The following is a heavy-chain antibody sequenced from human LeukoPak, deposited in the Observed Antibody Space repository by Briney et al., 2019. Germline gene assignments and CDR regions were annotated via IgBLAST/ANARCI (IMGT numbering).Heavy chain of an antibody. V-gene: IGHV1-46*01. J-gene: IGHJ4*02. CDR1: GGTFSSYA. CDR2: INPSGGST. CDR3: AREGIAAAGTDY. Sequence: GASVKVSCKASGGTFSSYAISWVRQAPGQGLEWMGIINPSGGSTSYAQKFQGRVTMTRDTSTSTVYMELSSLRSEDTAVYYCAREGIAAAGTDYWGQGTLVTVSS. D-gene: IGHD6-13*01.